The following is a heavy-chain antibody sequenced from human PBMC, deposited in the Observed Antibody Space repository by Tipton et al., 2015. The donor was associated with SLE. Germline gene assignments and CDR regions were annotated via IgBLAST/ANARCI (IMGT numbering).Heavy chain of an antibody. CDR3: VRTVAPAESLDY. D-gene: IGHD2-21*01. Sequence: TLSLTCTVPGGSVTDYYWNWIRQPPGKGLQWIGYIHYSGTTNYSPSLKSRVAISVDTSKNQFSLKLSSVPPADTAMYHCVRTVAPAESLDYWGQGTLVTVSS. CDR1: GGSVTDYY. V-gene: IGHV4-59*02. J-gene: IGHJ4*02. CDR2: IHYSGTT.